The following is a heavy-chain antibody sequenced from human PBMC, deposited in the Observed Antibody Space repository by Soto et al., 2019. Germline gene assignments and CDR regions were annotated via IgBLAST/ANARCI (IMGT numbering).Heavy chain of an antibody. J-gene: IGHJ6*02. D-gene: IGHD3-22*01. CDR2: IIPIFGTA. Sequence: SVKVSCKASGGTFSSYAISWVRQAPGQGLEWMGGIIPIFGTANYAQKFQGRVTITADESTSTAYMGLSSLRSEDTAVYYCARGRVTEYYYDNYGMDVWGQGTTVTVSS. CDR3: ARGRVTEYYYDNYGMDV. V-gene: IGHV1-69*13. CDR1: GGTFSSYA.